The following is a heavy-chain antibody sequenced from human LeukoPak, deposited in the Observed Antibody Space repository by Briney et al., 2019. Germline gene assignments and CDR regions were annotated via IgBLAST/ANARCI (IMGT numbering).Heavy chain of an antibody. D-gene: IGHD2-8*01. J-gene: IGHJ4*02. CDR1: GFTFSSYG. CDR3: AKDVMATQGY. CDR2: ISYDGSNK. Sequence: PGGSLRLSCAASGFTFSSYGMHWVRQAPGKGLEWVAVISYDGSNKYYADSVKGRFTISRDNSKNTLYLQMNSLRAGDTAVYYCAKDVMATQGYWGQGTLVTVSS. V-gene: IGHV3-30*18.